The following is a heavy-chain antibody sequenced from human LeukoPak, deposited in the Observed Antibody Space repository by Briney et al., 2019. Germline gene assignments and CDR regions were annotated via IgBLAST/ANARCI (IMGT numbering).Heavy chain of an antibody. CDR3: AKGGDANWFDP. CDR1: GFIFSDYY. CDR2: ITSSDSSK. J-gene: IGHJ5*02. V-gene: IGHV3-11*01. Sequence: GGSLRLSCAASGFIFSDYYMSWIRQAPGKGLEWISYITSSDSSKYYADSVKGRFTISRDNAKNSLYLQMNSLRAEDTAVYYCAKGGDANWFDPWGQGTLVTVSS.